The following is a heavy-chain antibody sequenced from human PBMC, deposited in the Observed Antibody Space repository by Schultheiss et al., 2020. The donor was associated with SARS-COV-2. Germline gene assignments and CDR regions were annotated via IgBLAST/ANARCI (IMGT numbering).Heavy chain of an antibody. J-gene: IGHJ3*02. CDR2: INHSGST. CDR3: ARGSDRDGYNYGSDAFDI. V-gene: IGHV4-34*01. Sequence: SETLSLTCTVSGGSISSYYWSWIRQPPGKGLEWIGEINHSGSTNYNPSLKSRVTISVDTSKNQFSLKLSSVTAADTAVYYCARGSDRDGYNYGSDAFDIWGQGTMVTVSS. D-gene: IGHD5-24*01. CDR1: GGSISSYY.